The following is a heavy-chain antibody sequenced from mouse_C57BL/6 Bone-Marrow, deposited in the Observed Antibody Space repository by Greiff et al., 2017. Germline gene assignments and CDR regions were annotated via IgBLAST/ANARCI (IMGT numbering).Heavy chain of an antibody. CDR1: GYTFTDYY. CDR2: INPNNGGT. Sequence: VQLQQSGPELVKPGASVKISCKASGYTFTDYYMNWVKQSHGKSLEWIGDINPNNGGTSYNQQFKGKATLTVDKSSSTAYVELGSLTSEGAAVDYCARGSWYFDVWGTGTTVTVSS. D-gene: IGHD1-1*01. V-gene: IGHV1-26*01. CDR3: ARGSWYFDV. J-gene: IGHJ1*03.